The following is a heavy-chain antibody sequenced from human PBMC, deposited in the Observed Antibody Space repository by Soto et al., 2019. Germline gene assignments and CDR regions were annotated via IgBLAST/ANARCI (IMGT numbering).Heavy chain of an antibody. V-gene: IGHV4-61*01. D-gene: IGHD3-3*01. CDR1: GGSVSSDSYY. J-gene: IGHJ5*02. Sequence: SETLSLTCSVSGGSVSSDSYYWSWIRQPPGKGLEWIGYIYYSGSTKYNPSLKSRVTMSVDTSKNQFSLKLSSVTAADTAVYYCAREITIFGVIIIPGWFDPWGQGTLVTVSS. CDR3: AREITIFGVIIIPGWFDP. CDR2: IYYSGST.